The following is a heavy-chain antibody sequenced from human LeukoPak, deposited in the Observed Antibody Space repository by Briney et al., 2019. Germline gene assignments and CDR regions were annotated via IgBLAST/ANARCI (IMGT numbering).Heavy chain of an antibody. D-gene: IGHD3/OR15-3a*01. J-gene: IGHJ6*03. Sequence: GGSLRLSCAASGFTFDDYAMHWVRQAPGKGLEWVSGISWNSGSIGYADSVKGRFTISRDNAKNSLYLQMNSLRAEDTALYYCAKGTGLIYYYYMDVWGKGTTVTISS. CDR3: AKGTGLIYYYYMDV. CDR2: ISWNSGSI. V-gene: IGHV3-9*01. CDR1: GFTFDDYA.